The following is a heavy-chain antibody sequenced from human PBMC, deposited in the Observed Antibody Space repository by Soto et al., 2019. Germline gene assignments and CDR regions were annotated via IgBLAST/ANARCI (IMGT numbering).Heavy chain of an antibody. Sequence: WASVKVPCKASGGTFSSYAISWLRQDPGQGLEWMVGIITIIGTANYEPTFQGRVSITADESTSTVYMELSSLTSEDTAVYYCARFRYHSSCYYRSQPFDYWAQGTLVTLYS. J-gene: IGHJ4*02. V-gene: IGHV1-69*13. D-gene: IGHD3-22*01. CDR2: IITIIGTA. CDR1: GGTFSSYA. CDR3: ARFRYHSSCYYRSQPFDY.